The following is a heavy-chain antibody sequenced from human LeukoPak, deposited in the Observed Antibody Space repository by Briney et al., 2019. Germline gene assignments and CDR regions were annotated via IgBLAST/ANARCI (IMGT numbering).Heavy chain of an antibody. CDR3: TTTTGYPAAAAFDY. Sequence: GESLKISCKGSGYRFTSYWIGWGRQMPGKGLEGMGIIYPGDSDTRYSPSFQGQVTISVDNSIKTAHLQWSSLKASYTAMYYCTTTTGYPAAAAFDYWGQGTLVTVSS. J-gene: IGHJ4*02. V-gene: IGHV5-51*01. D-gene: IGHD6-13*01. CDR1: GYRFTSYW. CDR2: IYPGDSDT.